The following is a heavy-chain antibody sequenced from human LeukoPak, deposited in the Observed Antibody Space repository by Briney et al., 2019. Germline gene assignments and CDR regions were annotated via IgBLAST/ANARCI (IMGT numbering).Heavy chain of an antibody. CDR1: GYTLTELS. Sequence: ASVKVSCRVSGYTLTELSMHWVRQAPGKGLEWMGGFDPEDGETIYAQKFQGRVTMTEDTSTDTAYMELSSLRSEDTAVYYCATDSGPHIVATYYGMDVWGQGTTVTVSS. CDR2: FDPEDGET. J-gene: IGHJ6*02. D-gene: IGHD5-12*01. V-gene: IGHV1-24*01. CDR3: ATDSGPHIVATYYGMDV.